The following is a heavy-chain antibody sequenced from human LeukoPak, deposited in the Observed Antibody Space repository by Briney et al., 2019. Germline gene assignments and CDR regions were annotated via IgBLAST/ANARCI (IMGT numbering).Heavy chain of an antibody. D-gene: IGHD2-15*01. CDR1: GFTFSSYG. CDR3: AKDRRYCSGGSCHYFDY. V-gene: IGHV3-30*18. Sequence: PGGSLRLSCAASGFTFSSYGMHWVRQAPGKGLEWVAVISYDGSNKYYADSVKGRFTISRDNSKNTLYLQVNSLRAEDTAVYYCAKDRRYCSGGSCHYFDYWGQGTLVTVSS. CDR2: ISYDGSNK. J-gene: IGHJ4*02.